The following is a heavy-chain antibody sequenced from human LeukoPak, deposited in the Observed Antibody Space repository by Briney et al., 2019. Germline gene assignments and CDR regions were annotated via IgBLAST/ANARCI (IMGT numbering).Heavy chain of an antibody. J-gene: IGHJ4*02. Sequence: HPGGYLRLYGAASGLTFSYYWMHWVRQEQGKGLVWVSRINSDGSSTSYADSVKGRFTISRDNAKNTLYLQMNSLRAEDTAVYYCAREEKRGYSYGFDYWGQGTLVTVSS. D-gene: IGHD5-18*01. CDR2: INSDGSST. V-gene: IGHV3-74*01. CDR3: AREEKRGYSYGFDY. CDR1: GLTFSYYW.